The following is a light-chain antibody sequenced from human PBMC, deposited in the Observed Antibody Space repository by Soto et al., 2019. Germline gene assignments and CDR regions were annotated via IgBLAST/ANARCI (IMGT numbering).Light chain of an antibody. CDR2: DAS. CDR3: QQYKDYTWT. J-gene: IGKJ1*01. V-gene: IGKV1-5*01. CDR1: QRVDRY. Sequence: DIQMTQSPSTLYASVGDRVSITCRASQRVDRYLAWYQQKPGKAPQLLIYDASRLESGVPSRFSGSGSGTEFTLTISSLQPDDFTTSYCQQYKDYTWTFGQGTKVEV.